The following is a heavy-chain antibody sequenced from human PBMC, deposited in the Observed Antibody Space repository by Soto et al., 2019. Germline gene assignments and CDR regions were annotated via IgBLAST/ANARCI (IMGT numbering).Heavy chain of an antibody. J-gene: IGHJ4*02. CDR2: ISYDGSNK. CDR3: ARDKYCSGGSCDLKEFDY. D-gene: IGHD2-15*01. CDR1: GFTFSSYA. Sequence: GGSLRLSCAASGFTFSSYAMHWVRQAPGKGLEWVAVISYDGSNKYYADSVKGRFTISRDNSKNTLYLQMNSLRAEDTAVYYCARDKYCSGGSCDLKEFDYWGQGTLVTVSS. V-gene: IGHV3-30-3*01.